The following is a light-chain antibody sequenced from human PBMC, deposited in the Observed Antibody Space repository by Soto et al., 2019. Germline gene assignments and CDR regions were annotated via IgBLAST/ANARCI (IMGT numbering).Light chain of an antibody. CDR3: AAWDDSLNGYV. CDR1: RSNIGSNA. CDR2: SNT. Sequence: QSVLTQPPSASGTPGQRVTISCSGSRSNIGSNAVNWYQQFPGAAPKFLIYSNTQRPSGVPDRFSGSKSGTSASLAISGLQSGDEADYYCAAWDDSLNGYVFGTGTKVTVL. V-gene: IGLV1-44*01. J-gene: IGLJ1*01.